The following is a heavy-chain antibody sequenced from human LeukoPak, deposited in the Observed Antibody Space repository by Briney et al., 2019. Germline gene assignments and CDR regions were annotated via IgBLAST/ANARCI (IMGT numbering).Heavy chain of an antibody. V-gene: IGHV3-7*01. D-gene: IGHD2-2*01. J-gene: IGHJ4*02. Sequence: GGSLRLSCAAPGFSFDTHWMYWVRQFPGGGLDWVANIKPDGSAEYYLDSVKGRFSISRDNVKNLVYLQLNSLRTEDTAVYYCSGRSGFSSIYWGQGTLVTVSS. CDR3: SGRSGFSSIY. CDR1: GFSFDTHW. CDR2: IKPDGSAE.